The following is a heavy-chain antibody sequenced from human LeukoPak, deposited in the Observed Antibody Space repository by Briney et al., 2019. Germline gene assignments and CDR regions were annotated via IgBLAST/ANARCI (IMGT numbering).Heavy chain of an antibody. CDR3: ARESSGWYFDY. CDR1: GFTFSSYS. CDR2: ISSSSSYI. D-gene: IGHD6-19*01. V-gene: IGHV3-21*01. Sequence: GGSLRLSCAASGFTFSSYSMNWVRQAPGKGLEWVSSISSSSSYIYYADSVKGRFTISRDNAKNSLYPQMNSLRAEDTAVYYCARESSGWYFDYWGQGTLVTVSS. J-gene: IGHJ4*02.